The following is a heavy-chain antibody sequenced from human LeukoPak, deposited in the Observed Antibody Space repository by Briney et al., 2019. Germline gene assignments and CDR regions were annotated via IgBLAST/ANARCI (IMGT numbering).Heavy chain of an antibody. D-gene: IGHD2-2*01. V-gene: IGHV1-2*02. CDR3: ATTYCSSTSCYSGYYYYYGMDV. CDR1: GYTFTGYY. Sequence: ASVKVSCKASGYTFTGYYMHWVRQAPGQGLEWMGWINPNSGGTNYAQKFQGRVTMTRDTSISTAYMELSSLRSEDTAVYYCATTYCSSTSCYSGYYYYYGMDVWGQGTTVTVSS. CDR2: INPNSGGT. J-gene: IGHJ6*02.